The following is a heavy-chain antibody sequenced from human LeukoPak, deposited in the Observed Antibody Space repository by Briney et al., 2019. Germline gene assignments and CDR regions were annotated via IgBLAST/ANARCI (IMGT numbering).Heavy chain of an antibody. D-gene: IGHD6-19*01. V-gene: IGHV3-23*01. CDR3: AIHSSGWYFDY. J-gene: IGHJ4*02. Sequence: GGSLRLSCAASGFTFSGFAMSWVRQAPGKGLEWVSAISGSGGSTYYADSVKGRFTISRDNSKNTLYLQMNSLRAEDTAVYYCAIHSSGWYFDYWGQGTLATVSS. CDR1: GFTFSGFA. CDR2: ISGSGGST.